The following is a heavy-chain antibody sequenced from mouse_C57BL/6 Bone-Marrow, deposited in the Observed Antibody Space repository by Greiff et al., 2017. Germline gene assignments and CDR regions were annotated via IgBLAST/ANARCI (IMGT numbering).Heavy chain of an antibody. D-gene: IGHD1-1*01. V-gene: IGHV1-18*01. CDR3: ARRALIYYYGSSHWYFDV. Sequence: EVQLQQSGPELVKPGASVKIPCKASGYTFTDYNMDWVKQSHGKSLEWIGDINPNNGGTIYNQKFKGKATLTVDKSSSTAYMELRSLTSEDTAVYYCARRALIYYYGSSHWYFDVWGTGTTVTVSS. CDR2: INPNNGGT. CDR1: GYTFTDYN. J-gene: IGHJ1*03.